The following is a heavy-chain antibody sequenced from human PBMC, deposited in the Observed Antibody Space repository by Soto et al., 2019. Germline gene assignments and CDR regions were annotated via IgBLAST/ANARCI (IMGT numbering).Heavy chain of an antibody. V-gene: IGHV3-7*03. J-gene: IGHJ4*02. Sequence: GGSLRLSCAASGFTFSSYWMSWVRQAPGKGLEWVANIKQDGSEKYYVDSVKGRFTISRDNAKNSLYLQMNSLRAEDTAGYYCAREPEDGYFDYWGQGTLVTVSS. CDR3: AREPEDGYFDY. CDR1: GFTFSSYW. CDR2: IKQDGSEK.